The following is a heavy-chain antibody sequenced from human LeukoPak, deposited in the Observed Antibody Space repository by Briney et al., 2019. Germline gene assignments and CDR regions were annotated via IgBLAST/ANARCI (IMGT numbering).Heavy chain of an antibody. D-gene: IGHD3-22*01. V-gene: IGHV6-1*01. CDR2: TYYRSKWYN. J-gene: IGHJ4*02. CDR3: ARDRYYDSSGYSLGIDY. Sequence: PSQTLSLTCAISGDSVSSNSAAWNWIRQSPSRGLEWLGRTYYRSKWYNDYAVSVKSRITINPDTSKNQFSLQLNSVTPEDTAVYYCARDRYYDSSGYSLGIDYWGQGTLVTVSS. CDR1: GDSVSSNSAA.